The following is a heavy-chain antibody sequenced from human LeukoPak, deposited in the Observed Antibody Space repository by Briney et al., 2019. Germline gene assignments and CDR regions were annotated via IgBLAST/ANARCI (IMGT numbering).Heavy chain of an antibody. CDR2: IKQDGSKK. J-gene: IGHJ4*02. CDR3: TRVGYIDEGIDY. Sequence: GGSLRLSCVASGSPFSSYWMTWVRQAPGKGLEWVANIKQDGSKKSYVDSVKGRFTISRDNAKNSLYLQMNSLRAEDTAIYYCTRVGYIDEGIDYWGQGTLVTVSS. V-gene: IGHV3-7*04. CDR1: GSPFSSYW. D-gene: IGHD5-24*01.